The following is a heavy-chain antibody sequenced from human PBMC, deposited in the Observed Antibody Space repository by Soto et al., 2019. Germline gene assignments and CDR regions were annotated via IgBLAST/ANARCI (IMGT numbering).Heavy chain of an antibody. V-gene: IGHV3-30*18. D-gene: IGHD6-19*01. Sequence: GGSLRLSCAASGFTFSSYGMHWVRQAPGKGLEWVAVISYDGSNKYYADSVKGRFTISRDNSKNTLYLQMNSLRAEDTAVYYCAKDIAVAGTVYSFDYWGQGTLVTVSS. CDR1: GFTFSSYG. J-gene: IGHJ4*02. CDR2: ISYDGSNK. CDR3: AKDIAVAGTVYSFDY.